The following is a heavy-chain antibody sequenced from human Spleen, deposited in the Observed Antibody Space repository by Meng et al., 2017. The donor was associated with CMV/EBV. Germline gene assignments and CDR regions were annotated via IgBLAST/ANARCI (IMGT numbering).Heavy chain of an antibody. D-gene: IGHD3-3*01. J-gene: IGHJ4*02. V-gene: IGHV5-51*01. CDR2: IYPGDSDT. CDR3: ARSSTYDFWSGYYTHFDY. CDR1: GYSFTSYW. Sequence: GESLKISCKGSGYSFTSYWIGWVRQMPGKGLEWMGIIYPGDSDTRYSPSFQGQVTISADKSISTAYLQWSSLKASDTAMYYCARSSTYDFWSGYYTHFDYWGQGTLVTVSS.